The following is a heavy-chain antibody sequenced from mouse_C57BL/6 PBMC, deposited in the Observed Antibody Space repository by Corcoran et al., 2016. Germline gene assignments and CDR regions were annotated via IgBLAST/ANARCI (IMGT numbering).Heavy chain of an antibody. CDR3: ARKEITTGVDHFDY. J-gene: IGHJ2*01. D-gene: IGHD1-1*01. V-gene: IGHV1-53*01. Sequence: QVQLQQPGTELVKPGASVKLSCKASGYTFTSYWMHWVKQRPGQGLEWIGNINPSNGGTNYNEKFKRKATLTVDKSSSTAYMQLSSLTSEDSAVYYWARKEITTGVDHFDYWGQGTTLTVSS. CDR2: INPSNGGT. CDR1: GYTFTSYW.